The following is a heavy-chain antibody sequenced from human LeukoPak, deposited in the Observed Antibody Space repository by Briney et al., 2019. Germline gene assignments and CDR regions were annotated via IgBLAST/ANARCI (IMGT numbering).Heavy chain of an antibody. D-gene: IGHD2-21*02. J-gene: IGHJ4*02. CDR1: GFTFSDYY. V-gene: IGHV3-11*06. Sequence: GGSLRLSCAASGFTFSDYYMSWIRQAPGKGLEWASYISSSSSYTNYADSVKGRFTISRDNAKNSLYLQMNSLRAEDTAVYYCARADCGGDCYEASGYFDYWGQGTLVTVSS. CDR2: ISSSSSYT. CDR3: ARADCGGDCYEASGYFDY.